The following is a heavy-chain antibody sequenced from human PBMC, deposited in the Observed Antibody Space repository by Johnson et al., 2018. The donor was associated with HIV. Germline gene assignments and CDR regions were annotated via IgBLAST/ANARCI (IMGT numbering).Heavy chain of an antibody. D-gene: IGHD3-22*01. J-gene: IGHJ3*02. CDR2: IWSDGTNK. CDR1: GFTFSNYA. CDR3: ARDSFDISGQQHDAFDI. V-gene: IGHV3-33*01. Sequence: QMQLVESGGGLVQPGGSLRLSCAASGFTFSNYAMHWVRQAPGKGLEWVAGIWSDGTNKYYSDSVKGRFTISRDNSKNTLYLQMNSLSAEDTAVYYCARDSFDISGQQHDAFDIWGQGTMVTVSS.